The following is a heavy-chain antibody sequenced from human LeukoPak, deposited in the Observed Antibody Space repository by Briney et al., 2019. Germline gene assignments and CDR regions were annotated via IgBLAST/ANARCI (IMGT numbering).Heavy chain of an antibody. CDR1: GYTFTGYY. D-gene: IGHD6-6*01. CDR2: INPNSGGT. V-gene: IGHV1-2*06. CDR3: ARSEYSSSSGAY. Sequence: ASVKVSCKASGYTFTGYYMHWVRQAPGQGLEWMGRINPNSGGTNYAQKFQGRVTMTRDTSISTACMELSRLRSDDTAVYYCARSEYSSSSGAYWGQGTLVTVSS. J-gene: IGHJ4*02.